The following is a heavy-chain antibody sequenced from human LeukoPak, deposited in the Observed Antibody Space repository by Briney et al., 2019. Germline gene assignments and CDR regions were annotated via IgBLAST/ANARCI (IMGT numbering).Heavy chain of an antibody. J-gene: IGHJ6*03. CDR1: GGSLTSYY. CDR2: IYYSGST. CDR3: ARAPAGPPYYYMDV. V-gene: IGHV4-59*01. Sequence: SETLSLTCTVSGGSLTSYYWSWVRQPPAKGLEWIGYIYYSGSTNYNPSLRSRVTISVDTSKNQFSLNLTSVTAADTAVYYCARAPAGPPYYYMDVWGTGTTVAVSS.